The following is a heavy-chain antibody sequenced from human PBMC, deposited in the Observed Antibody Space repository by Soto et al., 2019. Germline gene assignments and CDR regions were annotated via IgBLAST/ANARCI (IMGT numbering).Heavy chain of an antibody. J-gene: IGHJ4*02. Sequence: EQLVESGGDLVLPGGSLRLSCAASGFTVSNNYMSWVRQAPGKGLEWVSLIYSGGSTYYADSVKGRFTISRDSSKNTLYLQMNSLRAEDTAMYYCAAYSHKGYWGQGTLVTVSS. CDR1: GFTVSNNY. V-gene: IGHV3-66*01. CDR3: AAYSHKGY. CDR2: IYSGGST. D-gene: IGHD3-16*01.